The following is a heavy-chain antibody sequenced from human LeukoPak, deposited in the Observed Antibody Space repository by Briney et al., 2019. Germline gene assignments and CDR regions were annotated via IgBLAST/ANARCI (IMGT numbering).Heavy chain of an antibody. V-gene: IGHV3-7*01. CDR3: ARDQVSIAGTGIDY. D-gene: IGHD6-13*01. CDR1: SSSSSY. J-gene: IGHJ4*02. Sequence: SSSSSYWGWIRQPPGKGLEWVANIKQDGSEKYYVDSVKGRFTISRDNAKNSLFLQMNSLRAEDTAVYYCARDQVSIAGTGIDYWGQGTLVTVSS. CDR2: IKQDGSEK.